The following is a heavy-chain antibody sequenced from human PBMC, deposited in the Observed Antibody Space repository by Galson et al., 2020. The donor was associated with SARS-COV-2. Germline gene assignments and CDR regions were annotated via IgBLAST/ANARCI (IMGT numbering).Heavy chain of an antibody. CDR2: IYTSGST. CDR3: ARESYYYDSSGSDAFDI. CDR1: GGSISSYY. D-gene: IGHD3-22*01. V-gene: IGHV4-4*07. J-gene: IGHJ3*02. Sequence: SETLSLTCTVSGGSISSYYWSWIRQPAGKGLEWIGRIYTSGSTNYNPSLKSRVTMSVDTSKNQFSLKLSSVTAADTAGYYCARESYYYDSSGSDAFDIWGQGTMVTVSS.